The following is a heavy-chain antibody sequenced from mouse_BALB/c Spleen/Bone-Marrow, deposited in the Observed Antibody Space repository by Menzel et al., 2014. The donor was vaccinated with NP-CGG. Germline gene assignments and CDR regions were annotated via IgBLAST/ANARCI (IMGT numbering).Heavy chain of an antibody. CDR2: IIPSSGYT. CDR1: GYTFTTYT. J-gene: IGHJ4*01. V-gene: IGHV1-4*01. Sequence: QVQLKQSGAELARPGASVKMSCKASGYTFTTYTIHWMKRRPGQGLEWIGYIIPSSGYTNYNQKFKDKATLTADKSSSTAYMQLSSLTPEDSAVYYCAIRYYAMDYWGQGTSVTVSS. CDR3: AIRYYAMDY. D-gene: IGHD1-1*01.